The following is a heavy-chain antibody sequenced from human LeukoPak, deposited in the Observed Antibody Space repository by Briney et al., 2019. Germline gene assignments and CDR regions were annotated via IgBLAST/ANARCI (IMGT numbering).Heavy chain of an antibody. D-gene: IGHD1-26*01. CDR2: ISYDGSNK. V-gene: IGHV3-30*03. CDR3: ARGKWEPLDY. CDR1: GFTFSSYG. J-gene: IGHJ4*02. Sequence: GGSLRLSCAASGFTFSSYGMHWVRQAPGKGLEWVAVISYDGSNKYYADSVKGRFTTSRDNAKNSLYLQMNSLRAEDTAVYYCARGKWEPLDYWGQGTLVTVSS.